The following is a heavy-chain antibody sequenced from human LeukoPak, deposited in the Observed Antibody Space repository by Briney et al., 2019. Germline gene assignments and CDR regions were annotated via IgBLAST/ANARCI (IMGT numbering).Heavy chain of an antibody. CDR3: ARETGSMTTTVTH. V-gene: IGHV4-30-4*01. CDR1: GGSISSGDYY. D-gene: IGHD4-17*01. Sequence: SETLSLTCTVSGGSISSGDYYWSWIRQPPGKGREWIGYIYYSGSTYYNPSLKSRVTISVDTSKNQFSLKLSSVTAADTAVYYCARETGSMTTTVTHWGQGTLVTVSS. CDR2: IYYSGST. J-gene: IGHJ4*02.